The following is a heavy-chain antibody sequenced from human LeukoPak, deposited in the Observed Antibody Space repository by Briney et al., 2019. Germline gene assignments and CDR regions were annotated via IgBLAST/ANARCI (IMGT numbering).Heavy chain of an antibody. Sequence: PGGSLRLSCAASGFTFSSYAMHWVRQAPGRGLEWVAVISYDGSNKCYADPVKGRFTISRDNSKTTVYLQMNSVRAEDTAVYYCAKVSGWSFRYFDYWGQGTLVTVSS. CDR2: ISYDGSNK. CDR1: GFTFSSYA. CDR3: AKVSGWSFRYFDY. V-gene: IGHV3-30-3*01. J-gene: IGHJ4*02. D-gene: IGHD6-19*01.